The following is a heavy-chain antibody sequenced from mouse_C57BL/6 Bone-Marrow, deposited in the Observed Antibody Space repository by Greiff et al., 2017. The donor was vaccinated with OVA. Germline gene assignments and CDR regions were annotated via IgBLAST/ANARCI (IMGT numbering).Heavy chain of an antibody. D-gene: IGHD4-1*01. CDR3: ARLTGKVAY. Sequence: EVQRVESGGGLVQPGGSLKLSCAASGFTFSDYGMAWVRQAPRKGPEWVAFISNLAYSIYYADTVTGRFTISRENAKNTLYLEMSSLRSEDTAMYYCARLTGKVAYWGQGTLVTVSA. J-gene: IGHJ3*01. V-gene: IGHV5-15*01. CDR1: GFTFSDYG. CDR2: ISNLAYSI.